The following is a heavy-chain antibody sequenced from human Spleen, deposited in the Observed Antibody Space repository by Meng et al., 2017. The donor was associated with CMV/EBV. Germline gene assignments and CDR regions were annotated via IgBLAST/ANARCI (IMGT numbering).Heavy chain of an antibody. V-gene: IGHV3-13*01. CDR2: IGTVGDT. CDR1: GFTFSTYD. Sequence: GGSLRLSCTASGFTFSTYDFHWVRQPTGKGLEWVSSIGTVGDTYSIGSVKGRFIISREDAKNSVYLQMNGLRDGDTGLYYCARARSPTHFDYWGQGALVTVSP. J-gene: IGHJ4*02. CDR3: ARARSPTHFDY.